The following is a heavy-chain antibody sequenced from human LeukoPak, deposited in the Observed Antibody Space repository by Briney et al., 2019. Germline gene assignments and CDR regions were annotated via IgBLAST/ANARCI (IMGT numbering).Heavy chain of an antibody. Sequence: SETLSLTCAVYGGSFSDFHWSWIRQPPGKGLEWIGEINHSGSTNYNPSLKSRVTISVDTSKNQFSLKLSSVTAADTAVYYCAKRGNWGFFDYWGQGTLVTVSS. J-gene: IGHJ4*02. CDR3: AKRGNWGFFDY. CDR1: GGSFSDFH. V-gene: IGHV4-34*01. D-gene: IGHD7-27*01. CDR2: INHSGST.